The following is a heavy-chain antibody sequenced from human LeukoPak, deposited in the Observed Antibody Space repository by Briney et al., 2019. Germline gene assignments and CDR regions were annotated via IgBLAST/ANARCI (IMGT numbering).Heavy chain of an antibody. D-gene: IGHD6-6*01. CDR1: GFTFSSYG. CDR3: AKDRDIAARYYYGMDV. J-gene: IGHJ6*02. CDR2: ISYDGGNK. Sequence: GGSLRLSCAASGFTFSSYGMHWVRQAPGKGQEWVAVISYDGGNKYYADSVKGRFTISRDNSKNTLYLQMNSLRAEDTAVYYCAKDRDIAARYYYGMDVWGQGTTVTVSS. V-gene: IGHV3-30*18.